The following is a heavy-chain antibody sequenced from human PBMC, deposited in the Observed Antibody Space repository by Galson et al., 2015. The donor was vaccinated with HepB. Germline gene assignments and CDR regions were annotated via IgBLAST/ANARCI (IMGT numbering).Heavy chain of an antibody. CDR2: IYSGGGT. CDR3: ARGVTDSTTCFAY. CDR1: GFTVSNYY. D-gene: IGHD6-13*01. J-gene: IGHJ4*02. Sequence: LRLSCAASGFTVSNYYMSWVRQAPGRGPEWVSIIYSGGGTFYADSVKGRFTVSRDSSKNTLYLQMNNLRAEDTAVYYCARGVTDSTTCFAYWGQGTLVTVSS. V-gene: IGHV3-53*01.